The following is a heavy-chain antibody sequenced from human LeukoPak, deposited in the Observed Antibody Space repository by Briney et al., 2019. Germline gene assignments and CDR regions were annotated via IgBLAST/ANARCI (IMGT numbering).Heavy chain of an antibody. J-gene: IGHJ5*02. V-gene: IGHV4-39*01. CDR1: GGSISSSSYY. CDR3: ARTEGYCSGGSCYPKNWFDP. CDR2: IYYSGST. D-gene: IGHD2-15*01. Sequence: SETLSLTCTVSGGSISSSSYYWGWIRQPPGKGLEWIGSIYYSGSTYYNPSLKSRITISVDTSTNQFSLTLSSVTAADTAVYYCARTEGYCSGGSCYPKNWFDPWGQGTLVTVSS.